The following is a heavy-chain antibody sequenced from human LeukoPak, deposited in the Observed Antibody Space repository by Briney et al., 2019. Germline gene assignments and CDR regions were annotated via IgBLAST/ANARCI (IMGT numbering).Heavy chain of an antibody. D-gene: IGHD5-18*01. J-gene: IGHJ5*02. CDR2: INPNSGGT. Sequence: VSVKVSCKASGYTFTCYYMHWVRQAPGQGLEWMGCINPNSGGTNYAQKFQGRVTMARDTSISTAYMELSRLRSDDTAVYYCARGGYSYGPGNWFDPWGQGTLVTVSS. CDR3: ARGGYSYGPGNWFDP. CDR1: GYTFTCYY. V-gene: IGHV1-2*02.